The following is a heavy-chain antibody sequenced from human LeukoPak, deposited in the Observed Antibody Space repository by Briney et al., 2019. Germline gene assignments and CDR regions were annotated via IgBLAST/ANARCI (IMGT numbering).Heavy chain of an antibody. D-gene: IGHD3-3*01. Sequence: GASVKVSCKASGYTFTGYYMHWVRQAPGQGLEWMGWINPNSGGTNYAQKFQGRVTMTRDTSISTAYMELSRLRSDDTAVYYCARGESDFWSGDDAFDIWGQGTMVTVSS. CDR1: GYTFTGYY. V-gene: IGHV1-2*02. CDR3: ARGESDFWSGDDAFDI. J-gene: IGHJ3*02. CDR2: INPNSGGT.